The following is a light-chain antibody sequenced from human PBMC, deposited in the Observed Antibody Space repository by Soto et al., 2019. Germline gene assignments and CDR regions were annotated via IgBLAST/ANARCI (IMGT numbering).Light chain of an antibody. CDR1: SSDVGGYKD. Sequence: QSALTQPPSASGSPGQSVTISCTGTSSDVGGYKDVSWYQQHPGKAPKLMIYEVSKRPSGVPDRFSGSKSGNTASLTVSGLQAEDEADYYCSSYAGSNNLGVFGGGTKLNVL. V-gene: IGLV2-8*01. CDR3: SSYAGSNNLGV. CDR2: EVS. J-gene: IGLJ2*01.